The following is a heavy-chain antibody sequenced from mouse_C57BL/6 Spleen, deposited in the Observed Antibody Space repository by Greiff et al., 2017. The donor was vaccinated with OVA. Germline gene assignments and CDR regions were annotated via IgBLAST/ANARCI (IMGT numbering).Heavy chain of an antibody. V-gene: IGHV5-15*01. J-gene: IGHJ4*01. CDR2: ISNLAYSI. D-gene: IGHD2-2*01. Sequence: EVQGVESGGGLVQPGGSLKLSCAASGFTFSDYGMAWVRQAPRKGPEWVAFISNLAYSIYYADTVTGRFTISRENAKNTLYLEMSSLRSEDTAMYYCARSYGYDVGLYAMDYWGQGTSVTVSS. CDR1: GFTFSDYG. CDR3: ARSYGYDVGLYAMDY.